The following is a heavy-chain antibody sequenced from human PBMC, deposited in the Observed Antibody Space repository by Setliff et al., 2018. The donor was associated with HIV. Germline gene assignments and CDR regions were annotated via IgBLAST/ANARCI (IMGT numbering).Heavy chain of an antibody. J-gene: IGHJ4*02. CDR1: GFPFSVYS. Sequence: GESLKISCAASGFPFSVYSMTWVRQAPGKGLEWVANIKEDGSQKNYVDSVKGRFIISKDDAKNSLYLQMNSLRVEDTAVYYCATEAWKPLDHWGQGTQVTVSS. D-gene: IGHD1-1*01. V-gene: IGHV3-7*01. CDR3: ATEAWKPLDH. CDR2: IKEDGSQK.